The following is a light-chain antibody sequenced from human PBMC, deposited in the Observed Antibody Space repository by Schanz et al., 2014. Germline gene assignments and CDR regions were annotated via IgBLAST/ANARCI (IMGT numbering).Light chain of an antibody. Sequence: DVVMTQSPLSLPVTLGQSASISCRASQSLLHSNGYNYLDWYLQKPGQPPQVLIYELSNRFSGVPDRFSGSGSGTDFTLKISRVEAEDIGVYYCMQSIDLITFGQGTRLEIK. CDR1: QSLLHSNGYNY. CDR3: MQSIDLIT. CDR2: ELS. V-gene: IGKV2D-29*01. J-gene: IGKJ5*01.